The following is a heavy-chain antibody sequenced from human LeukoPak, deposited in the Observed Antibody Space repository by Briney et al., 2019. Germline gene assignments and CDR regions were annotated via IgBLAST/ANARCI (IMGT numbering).Heavy chain of an antibody. CDR2: IYTTGST. CDR3: ARHGASSSWLPTAYYYYYMDV. V-gene: IGHV4-4*07. CDR1: LGSTCGFL. D-gene: IGHD6-13*01. Sequence: SQTLSLTPTLSLGSTCGFLCSWIGRPAGPELEWLGRIYTTGSTNYTPSLKSRVTMSVDTTRNQFSLMLSAVTAAETAVYYCARHGASSSWLPTAYYYYYMDVWGKGTTVTISS. J-gene: IGHJ6*03.